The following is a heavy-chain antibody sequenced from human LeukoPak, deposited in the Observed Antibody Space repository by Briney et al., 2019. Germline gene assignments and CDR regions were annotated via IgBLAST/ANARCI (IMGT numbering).Heavy chain of an antibody. CDR1: GYRFTSNW. CDR3: TRHASLNSMVGNY. D-gene: IGHD2-15*01. J-gene: IGHJ4*01. Sequence: TGESLKISCKGSGYRFTSNWIGWVRQMPGRGLEWMGIIYPGDSDTRYNPSFQGQVTISADKSINTAYLQWSSLKASDTAMYYCTRHASLNSMVGNYWGHGTLVTVSS. V-gene: IGHV5-51*01. CDR2: IYPGDSDT.